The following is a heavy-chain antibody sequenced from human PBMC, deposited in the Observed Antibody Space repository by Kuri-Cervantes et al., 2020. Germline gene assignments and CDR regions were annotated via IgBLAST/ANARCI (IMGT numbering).Heavy chain of an antibody. CDR3: ARLVEVEVVVPAAIPSGNDFWSGYSLFFDY. V-gene: IGHV4-39*01. CDR2: IYYSGST. J-gene: IGHJ4*02. D-gene: IGHD3-3*01. CDR1: GGSISSSSYY. Sequence: GSLRLSCTVSGGSISSSSYYWGWIRQPPGKGLEWIGSIYYSGSTYYNPSLKSRVTISVDTSKNQFSLKLSSVTAADTAVYYCARLVEVEVVVPAAIPSGNDFWSGYSLFFDYWGQGTLVTVSS.